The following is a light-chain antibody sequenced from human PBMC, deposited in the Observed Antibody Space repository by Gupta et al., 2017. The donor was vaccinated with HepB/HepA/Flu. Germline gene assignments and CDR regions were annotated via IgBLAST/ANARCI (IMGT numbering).Light chain of an antibody. CDR3: QAWDSSTVV. Sequence: SYELTQPPSVSVSPGQTASITCSGDKLGDKYACWYQQKPGQTPVRVIYKDSKRTSGIPERFSGSKSGNTATLTISGTQAMDEADYYCQAWDSSTVVFGGGTKLTVL. CDR2: KDS. V-gene: IGLV3-1*01. J-gene: IGLJ2*01. CDR1: KLGDKY.